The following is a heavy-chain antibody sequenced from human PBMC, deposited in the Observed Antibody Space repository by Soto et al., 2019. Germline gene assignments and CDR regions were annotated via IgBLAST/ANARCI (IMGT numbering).Heavy chain of an antibody. D-gene: IGHD2-15*01. Sequence: GGSLRLSCAASGFTFSSYGMHWVRQAPGKGLEWVAVISYDGSNKYYADSVKGRFTIPRDNSKNTLYLQMNSLRAEDTAVYYCAKKSRFCSGPSRGGYYYGMDVWGQGTTVTVSS. CDR2: ISYDGSNK. CDR3: AKKSRFCSGPSRGGYYYGMDV. V-gene: IGHV3-30*18. CDR1: GFTFSSYG. J-gene: IGHJ6*02.